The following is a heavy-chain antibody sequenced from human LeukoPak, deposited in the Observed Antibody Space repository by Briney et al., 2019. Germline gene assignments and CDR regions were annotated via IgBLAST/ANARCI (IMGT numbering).Heavy chain of an antibody. V-gene: IGHV3-33*01. CDR3: ARVRGRCSGDSCYSDY. J-gene: IGHJ4*02. D-gene: IGHD2-15*01. CDR2: VWSDGSNK. Sequence: GGSLRLSCAASGCTFSSYGMHWLRQAPGKGLEWLAVVWSDGSNKYYADSAKGRFTISRDDSKNTVYLQMKSLSADDTAVYYCARVRGRCSGDSCYSDYWGQGTLVTVSS. CDR1: GCTFSSYG.